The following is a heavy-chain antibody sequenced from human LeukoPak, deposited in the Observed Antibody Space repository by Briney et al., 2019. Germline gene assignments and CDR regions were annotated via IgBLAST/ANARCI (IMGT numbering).Heavy chain of an antibody. CDR1: GFTFSSYA. Sequence: GGSLRPSCAASGFTFSSYAMSWVRQAPGKGLEWVSAISGSGGSTYYADSVKGRFTISRDNSKNTLYLQMNSLRAEDTAVYYCAKREEYYYDSSGPLRYWGQGTLVTVSS. J-gene: IGHJ4*02. CDR3: AKREEYYYDSSGPLRY. V-gene: IGHV3-23*01. CDR2: ISGSGGST. D-gene: IGHD3-22*01.